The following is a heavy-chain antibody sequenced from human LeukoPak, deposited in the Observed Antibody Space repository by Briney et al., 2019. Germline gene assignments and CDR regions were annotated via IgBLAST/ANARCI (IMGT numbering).Heavy chain of an antibody. D-gene: IGHD3-10*01. CDR1: GFTFSSYS. CDR3: ARDRGFGREDWFDP. CDR2: ISSSSTYK. V-gene: IGHV3-21*01. Sequence: TGGSLRLSFATSGFTFSSYSMNWVRQAPGKGLEWVSSISSSSTYKYDADSVKGRFTISRDNAKNSLYLQMNSLRAEDTAVYYCARDRGFGREDWFDPWGQGTLVTVSS. J-gene: IGHJ5*02.